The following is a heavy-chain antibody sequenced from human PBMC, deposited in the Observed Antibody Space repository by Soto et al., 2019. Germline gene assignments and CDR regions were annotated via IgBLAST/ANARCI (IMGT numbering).Heavy chain of an antibody. CDR2: SYYSGIT. CDR1: AFSLNHFS. V-gene: IGHV4-59*01. CDR3: ERTLEPILPCPRFDP. Sequence: SETLSLTCVVSAFSLNHFSWRWIRQSPGKGLEWLGYSYYSGITNYKPSLKSRVTISVDVSKNQFSLTLTSVTAADTAIYYCERTLEPILPCPRFDPWGQGILVTVSS. J-gene: IGHJ5*02. D-gene: IGHD1-1*01.